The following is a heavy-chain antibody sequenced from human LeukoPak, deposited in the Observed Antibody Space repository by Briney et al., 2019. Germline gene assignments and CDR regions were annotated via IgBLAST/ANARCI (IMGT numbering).Heavy chain of an antibody. Sequence: PGGSLRLSCAASGFTFSSYSMNWVRQAPGKGLEWVSSISSSSSYIYYAGSVKGRFTISRDNAKNSLYLQMNSLRAEDTAVYYCARVEEMATIQGAFDIWGQGTMVTVSS. CDR2: ISSSSSYI. V-gene: IGHV3-21*01. CDR3: ARVEEMATIQGAFDI. CDR1: GFTFSSYS. J-gene: IGHJ3*02. D-gene: IGHD5-24*01.